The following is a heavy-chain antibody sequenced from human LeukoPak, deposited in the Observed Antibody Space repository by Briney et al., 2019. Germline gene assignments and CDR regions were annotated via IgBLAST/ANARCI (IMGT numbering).Heavy chain of an antibody. CDR3: ARKEGEGSVYYYYYMDV. V-gene: IGHV3-23*01. D-gene: IGHD3-16*01. CDR1: GFIFSSYV. CDR2: ISVGGGDT. J-gene: IGHJ6*03. Sequence: EAGGSLRLSCEASGFIFSSYVMGWVRQAPGKGLEWVSSISVGGGDTFTADSVKGRFTITRENSKNTLYLQMMGLRVEDTAVYYCARKEGEGSVYYYYYMDVWGKGTTVTVSS.